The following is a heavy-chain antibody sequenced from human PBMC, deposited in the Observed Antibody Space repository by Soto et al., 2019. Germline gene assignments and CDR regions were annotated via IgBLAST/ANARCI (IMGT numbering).Heavy chain of an antibody. CDR1: GYTFTSYS. Sequence: QVQLVQSGAEVKKPGASVKVSCKTSGYTFTSYSIHLVRQAPGQRPEWMGWINTANGNTKYSQKFQGRVNITRDRSATTASMELNSLRSEDTAVYYCARELGDTMIRDRYGMDVWGQGTTVTVSS. D-gene: IGHD3-10*01. J-gene: IGHJ6*02. V-gene: IGHV1-3*04. CDR2: INTANGNT. CDR3: ARELGDTMIRDRYGMDV.